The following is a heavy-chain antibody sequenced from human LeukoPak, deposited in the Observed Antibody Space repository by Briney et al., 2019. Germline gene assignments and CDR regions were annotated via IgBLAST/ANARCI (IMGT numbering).Heavy chain of an antibody. J-gene: IGHJ4*02. CDR3: AKAKYQLPRDY. CDR2: IRYDGSNT. CDR1: GFTFSDHG. V-gene: IGHV3-30*02. Sequence: GGSLRLSCAASGFTFSDHGFHWVRQAPGKGLEWVAFIRYDGSNTYYAVSVKSRFTISRDNSKNTLYLQMNSLRTEDTAVYYCAKAKYQLPRDYWGQGTLVTVSS. D-gene: IGHD2-2*01.